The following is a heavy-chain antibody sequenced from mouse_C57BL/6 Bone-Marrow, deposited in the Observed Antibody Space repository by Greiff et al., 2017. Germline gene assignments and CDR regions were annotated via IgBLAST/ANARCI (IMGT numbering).Heavy chain of an antibody. CDR3: TLYYSNMFAY. D-gene: IGHD2-5*01. CDR2: IRLKSDNYAT. J-gene: IGHJ3*01. Sequence: EVKLLESGGGLVQPGGSMKLSCVASGFTFSNYWMNWVRQSPEKGLEWVAQIRLKSDNYATHYAESVKGRFTISRDDSKSSVYLQMNNLRAEDTGIYYCTLYYSNMFAYWGQGTLVTVSA. CDR1: GFTFSNYW. V-gene: IGHV6-3*01.